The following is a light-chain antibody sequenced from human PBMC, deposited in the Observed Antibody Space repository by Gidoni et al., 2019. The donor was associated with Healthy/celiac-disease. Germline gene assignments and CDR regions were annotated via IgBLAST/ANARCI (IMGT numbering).Light chain of an antibody. V-gene: IGLV2-14*01. J-gene: IGLJ2*01. CDR1: SSDVGGYNY. Sequence: QSDLTQPASVSGSPGRSSTISCSGNSSDVGGYNYVSWYQPHPGKAPKLMIYEVSNRPSAVSNRFSGSKSGNTASLTISGLQAEDESDYYCSSYTSSSTLVFGGGPTLTVL. CDR2: EVS. CDR3: SSYTSSSTLV.